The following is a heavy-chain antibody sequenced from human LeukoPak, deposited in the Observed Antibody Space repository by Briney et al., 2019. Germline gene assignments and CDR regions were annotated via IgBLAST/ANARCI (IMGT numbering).Heavy chain of an antibody. V-gene: IGHV3-33*01. CDR3: ARYRGSDFRYFDY. J-gene: IGHJ4*02. CDR2: TWNDGSNK. Sequence: GGSLRLSCAASGFTFSSYGIHWVRQAPGKGLEWVASTWNDGSNKDYADSVKGRFTNSRDNSKNTLSLQMSSLRAEDTAMYYCARYRGSDFRYFDYWGQGTLVTVSS. CDR1: GFTFSSYG. D-gene: IGHD1-26*01.